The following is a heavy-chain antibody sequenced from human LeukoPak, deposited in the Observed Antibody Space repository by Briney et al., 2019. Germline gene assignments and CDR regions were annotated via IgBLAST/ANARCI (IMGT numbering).Heavy chain of an antibody. V-gene: IGHV4-39*01. CDR2: VYYSGST. J-gene: IGHJ4*02. Sequence: SETLSLTCTVSGAPISSSSYWWGWIRQPPGKGLEWIASVYYSGSTYYNPSLTSRITTSEDTSMNQFSLKLTSVTAADTAVYYCAGSRNMVAHVDYWGQGTLVTVSS. CDR1: GAPISSSSYW. CDR3: AGSRNMVAHVDY. D-gene: IGHD1/OR15-1a*01.